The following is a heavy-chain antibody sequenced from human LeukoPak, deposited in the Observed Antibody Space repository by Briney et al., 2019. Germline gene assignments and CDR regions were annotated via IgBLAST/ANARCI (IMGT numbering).Heavy chain of an antibody. CDR3: ARADDYSTSPSLFDP. D-gene: IGHD4-11*01. CDR2: IYHSGST. Sequence: SETLSLTCAVSGYSISSGYYWGWIRQPPGKGLEWIGSIYHSGSTYYNPSLKSRVTISVDTSKNQFSLKLSSVTAADTAVYYCARADDYSTSPSLFDPWGRGTLVTVSS. V-gene: IGHV4-38-2*01. J-gene: IGHJ5*02. CDR1: GYSISSGYY.